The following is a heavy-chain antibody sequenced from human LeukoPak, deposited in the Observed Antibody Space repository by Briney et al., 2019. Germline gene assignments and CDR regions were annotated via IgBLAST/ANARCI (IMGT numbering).Heavy chain of an antibody. CDR3: ARDRGFGQADV. CDR2: IKQDGGEK. V-gene: IGHV3-7*01. D-gene: IGHD3-10*01. Sequence: PGGSLTLSCAASGFTFSGYWMSWLRQAPGKRLEWVANIKQDGGEKYHVDSVKGRFTISRDNAKNSLYLQMNSLRAEDTAVYYCARDRGFGQADVWGKGTTVTVSS. CDR1: GFTFSGYW. J-gene: IGHJ6*04.